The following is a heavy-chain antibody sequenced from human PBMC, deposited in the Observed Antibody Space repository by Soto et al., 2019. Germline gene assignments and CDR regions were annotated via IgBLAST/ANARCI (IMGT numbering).Heavy chain of an antibody. Sequence: PGGSLRLSCAASGFTVSSNYMSWVRQAPGKGLEWVSVIYSGGSTYYADSVKGRFTISRDNSKNTLYLQMNSLRAEDTAVYYCAKATTNGGWFNPFDSWGQGALVTVS. J-gene: IGHJ4*02. CDR1: GFTVSSNY. D-gene: IGHD6-19*01. CDR2: IYSGGST. V-gene: IGHV3-53*01. CDR3: AKATTNGGWFNPFDS.